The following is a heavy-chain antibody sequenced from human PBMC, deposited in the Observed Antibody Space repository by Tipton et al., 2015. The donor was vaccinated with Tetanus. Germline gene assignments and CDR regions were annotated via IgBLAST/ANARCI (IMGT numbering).Heavy chain of an antibody. D-gene: IGHD3-9*01. CDR2: ISPSGRT. J-gene: IGHJ6*02. V-gene: IGHV4-61*08. CDR3: ARSGYYSRAYYHSRMDV. CDR1: GGSIRSGDYS. Sequence: TLSLTCTVSGGSIRSGDYSWNWIRQSPGKGLEWLAYISPSGRTNSNYPLKSRVTISVDTSKNQFSLNLSSVTAADTAVYYCARSGYYSRAYYHSRMDVWGQGTTVSVSS.